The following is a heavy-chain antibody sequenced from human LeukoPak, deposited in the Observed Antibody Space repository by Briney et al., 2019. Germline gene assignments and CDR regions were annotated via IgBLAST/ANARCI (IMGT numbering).Heavy chain of an antibody. Sequence: GGSLRLSCAASGFIFSSYSMSWVRQAPGKGLEWASVISGSGGNTYYADSVKGRFTISKDNSKNTVYLQMSSLRVDDTAVYYCAKAASSSWPSYYYGMDFWGQGTTVTVSS. J-gene: IGHJ6*02. D-gene: IGHD6-13*01. CDR3: AKAASSSWPSYYYGMDF. V-gene: IGHV3-23*01. CDR1: GFIFSSYS. CDR2: ISGSGGNT.